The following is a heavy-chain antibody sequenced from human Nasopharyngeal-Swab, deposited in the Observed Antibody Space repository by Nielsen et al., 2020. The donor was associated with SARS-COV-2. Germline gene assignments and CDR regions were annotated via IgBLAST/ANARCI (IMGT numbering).Heavy chain of an antibody. D-gene: IGHD3-10*01. Sequence: WARQAPGQGLEWMGIINPSGGSTSYAQKFQGRVTMTTDTSTSTAYMELRSLRSDDTAVYYCARDFGGFGENDYWGQGTLVTVSS. J-gene: IGHJ4*02. CDR2: INPSGGST. V-gene: IGHV1-46*01. CDR3: ARDFGGFGENDY.